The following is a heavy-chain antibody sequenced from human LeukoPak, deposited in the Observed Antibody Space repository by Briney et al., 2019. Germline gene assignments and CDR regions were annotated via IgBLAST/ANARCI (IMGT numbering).Heavy chain of an antibody. Sequence: PGGSLRLSCAASGFTFSSYSMNWVRQAPGKGLEWVSSISSSSSYIYYADSVKGRFTISRDNAKNSLYLQMNSLRAEDTAVYYCAREGYCSGGSCYGSLVYYYYGMDVWGQGTTVTVSS. CDR3: AREGYCSGGSCYGSLVYYYYGMDV. CDR2: ISSSSSYI. J-gene: IGHJ6*02. V-gene: IGHV3-21*01. CDR1: GFTFSSYS. D-gene: IGHD2-15*01.